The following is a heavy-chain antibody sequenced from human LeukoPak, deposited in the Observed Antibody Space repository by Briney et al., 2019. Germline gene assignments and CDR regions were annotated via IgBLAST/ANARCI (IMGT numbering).Heavy chain of an antibody. CDR3: ARRGTTGTTSWFDP. CDR2: IIPIFGTA. J-gene: IGHJ5*02. D-gene: IGHD1-1*01. V-gene: IGHV1-69*01. Sequence: VASVKVSCKASGGTFSSYAISWVRQAPGQGLEWMGGIIPIFGTANYAQKFQGRVTITADESTSTAYMELSSLRSEDKAVYYCARRGTTGTTSWFDPWGQGTLVTVSS. CDR1: GGTFSSYA.